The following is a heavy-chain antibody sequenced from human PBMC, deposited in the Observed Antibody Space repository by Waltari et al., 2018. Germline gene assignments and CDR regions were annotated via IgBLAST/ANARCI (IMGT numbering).Heavy chain of an antibody. CDR2: ISYDGSNK. D-gene: IGHD3-22*01. V-gene: IGHV3-30*01. CDR1: GFTFSSYA. J-gene: IGHJ3*02. Sequence: QVQLVESGGGVVQPGRSLRLSCAASGFTFSSYAMHWVRQAPGKGLEWVAVISYDGSNKYYADSVKGRFTISRDNSKNTLYLQMNSLRAEDTAVYYCARDQDSSGYYSPAFDIWGQGTMVTVSS. CDR3: ARDQDSSGYYSPAFDI.